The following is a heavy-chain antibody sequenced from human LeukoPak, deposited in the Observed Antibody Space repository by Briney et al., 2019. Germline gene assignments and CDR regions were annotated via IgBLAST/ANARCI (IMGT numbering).Heavy chain of an antibody. J-gene: IGHJ4*02. CDR3: ARWVYYYDF. Sequence: GGSLRLSCSASGFTFSTYAINWVRQAPGKGLEWVSAISAGGDSTLCADSVKGRFTISRDNSRNTLYLQMSNLRVEDTALYYCARWVYYYDFWGQGTLLTVSS. D-gene: IGHD5-24*01. CDR2: ISAGGDST. CDR1: GFTFSTYA. V-gene: IGHV3-23*01.